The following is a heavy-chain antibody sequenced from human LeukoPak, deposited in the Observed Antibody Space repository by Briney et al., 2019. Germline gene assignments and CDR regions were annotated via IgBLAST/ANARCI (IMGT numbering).Heavy chain of an antibody. CDR3: ARTPSNTWSPPFDY. Sequence: PGGSLRLSCVASGFIFSDYVMHWVRQAPGKGLEWVAVIWFDGSNKYYADSVKGRFTISRDNSKNTLFLQMNSLRAEDTAVYYCARTPSNTWSPPFDYWGQGTLVTVSS. CDR1: GFIFSDYV. CDR2: IWFDGSNK. V-gene: IGHV3-33*01. J-gene: IGHJ4*02. D-gene: IGHD4-11*01.